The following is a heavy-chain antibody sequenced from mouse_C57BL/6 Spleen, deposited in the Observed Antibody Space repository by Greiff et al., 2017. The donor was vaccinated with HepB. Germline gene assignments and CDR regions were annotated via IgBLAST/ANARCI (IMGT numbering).Heavy chain of an antibody. CDR2: ISYDGSN. Sequence: DVQLQESGPGLVKPSQSLSLTCSVTGYSITSGYYWNWIRQFPGNKLEWMGYISYDGSNNYNPSLKNRISITRDTSKNQFFLKLNSVTTEDTATYYCARDLDYGSSLWFAYWGQGTLVTVSA. CDR3: ARDLDYGSSLWFAY. CDR1: GYSITSGYY. J-gene: IGHJ3*01. D-gene: IGHD1-1*01. V-gene: IGHV3-6*01.